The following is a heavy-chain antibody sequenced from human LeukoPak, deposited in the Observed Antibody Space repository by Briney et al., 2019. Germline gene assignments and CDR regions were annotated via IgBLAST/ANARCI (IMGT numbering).Heavy chain of an antibody. V-gene: IGHV1-69*13. CDR1: GGTFSSYA. J-gene: IGHJ5*02. CDR3: ARCELAGSYYNWFDP. CDR2: IIPIFGTA. D-gene: IGHD3-10*01. Sequence: SVKVSRKASGGTFSSYAISWVRQAPGQGLEWMGGIIPIFGTANYAQKFQGRVTITADESTSTAYMELSSLRSEDTAVYYCARCELAGSYYNWFDPWGQGTLVTVSS.